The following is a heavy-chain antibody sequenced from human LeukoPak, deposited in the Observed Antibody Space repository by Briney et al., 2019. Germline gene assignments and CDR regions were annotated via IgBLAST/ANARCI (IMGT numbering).Heavy chain of an antibody. J-gene: IGHJ4*02. CDR3: ARERTGNSDSSGHYDY. CDR2: INPSGGST. V-gene: IGHV1-46*01. Sequence: ASVKVSCKASGYTFTGYYMHWVRQAPGQGLEWMGIINPSGGSTSYAQKFQGRVPMTRDTSTSTVYMELSSLRSEDTAVYYCARERTGNSDSSGHYDYWGQGTLVTVSS. CDR1: GYTFTGYY. D-gene: IGHD3-22*01.